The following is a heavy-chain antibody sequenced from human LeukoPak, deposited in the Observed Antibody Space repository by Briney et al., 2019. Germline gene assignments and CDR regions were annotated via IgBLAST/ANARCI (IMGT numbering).Heavy chain of an antibody. CDR1: GYTLTELS. Sequence: GASVKVSCKVSGYTLTELSMHWVRQAPGKGLEWMGGFDPEDGETIYAQKFQGRVTMTEGTSTDTAYMELSSLRSEDTAVYYCATEKYYYDSSGYYLYYFDYWGQGTLVTVSS. CDR2: FDPEDGET. J-gene: IGHJ4*02. V-gene: IGHV1-24*01. D-gene: IGHD3-22*01. CDR3: ATEKYYYDSSGYYLYYFDY.